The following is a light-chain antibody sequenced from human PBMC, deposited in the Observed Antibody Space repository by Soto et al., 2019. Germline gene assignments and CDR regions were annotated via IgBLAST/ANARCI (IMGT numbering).Light chain of an antibody. V-gene: IGKV3-20*01. J-gene: IGKJ3*01. Sequence: IVLTQSPGTLSLSPGERAALYCGASQSVTNNFLAWYQQKPGQAPRLLIYGASSRATGVPDRFSGSGSGTDFTLTISRLEPADFAVYYCQQYGTPLFTFGPGTKVDIK. CDR1: QSVTNNF. CDR2: GAS. CDR3: QQYGTPLFT.